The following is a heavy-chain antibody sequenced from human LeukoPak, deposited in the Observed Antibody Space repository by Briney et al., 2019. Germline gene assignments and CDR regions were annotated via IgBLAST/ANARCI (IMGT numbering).Heavy chain of an antibody. V-gene: IGHV1-46*01. CDR2: INPSGGST. J-gene: IGHJ5*02. CDR3: ARGYDSSGYYYIPFDP. Sequence: GASVKVSCKASGYTFTRYSRHWVRQAPGQGFEWMGIINPSGGSTSYAQKFQGRVTMTRDTSTSTVYMELSSLRSEDTAVYYCARGYDSSGYYYIPFDPWGQGTLVTVSS. D-gene: IGHD3-22*01. CDR1: GYTFTRYS.